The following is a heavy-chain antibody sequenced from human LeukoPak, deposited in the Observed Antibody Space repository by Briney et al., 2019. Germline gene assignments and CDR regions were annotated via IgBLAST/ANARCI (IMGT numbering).Heavy chain of an antibody. Sequence: SETLSLTCTVSGGSISSGSYYWSWIRQPAGKGLEWIGRIYTSGSTNYNPSLKSRVTISVDTSKNQFSLKLSSVTAADTAVYYCARDPGFDYWGQGTLVTVSS. V-gene: IGHV4-61*02. CDR1: GGSISSGSYY. CDR3: ARDPGFDY. CDR2: IYTSGST. J-gene: IGHJ4*02.